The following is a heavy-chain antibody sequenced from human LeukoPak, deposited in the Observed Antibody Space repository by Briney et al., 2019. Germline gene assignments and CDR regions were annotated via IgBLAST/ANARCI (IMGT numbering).Heavy chain of an antibody. D-gene: IGHD6-13*01. CDR1: GGSISSSSYY. Sequence: PSETLSLTCTVSGGSISSSSYYWGWIRQPPGKGPEWIGSIYYSGSTYYNPSLKSRVTISVDTSKNQFSLKLSSVTAADTAVYYCARAASWYSSSGGAFDIWGQGTMVTVSS. CDR2: IYYSGST. CDR3: ARAASWYSSSGGAFDI. V-gene: IGHV4-39*07. J-gene: IGHJ3*02.